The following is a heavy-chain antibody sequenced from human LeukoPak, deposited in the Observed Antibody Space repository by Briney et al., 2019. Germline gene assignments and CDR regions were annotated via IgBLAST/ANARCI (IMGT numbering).Heavy chain of an antibody. Sequence: SETLSLTCTVSGGSISSYYWSWIRQPAGKGLEWIGEINHSGSTNYNPSLKSRVTISVDTSKNQFSLKLSSVTAADTAVYYCARSYSNCYYYYGMDVWGQGTTVTVS. V-gene: IGHV4-34*01. CDR3: ARSYSNCYYYYGMDV. CDR2: INHSGST. J-gene: IGHJ6*02. D-gene: IGHD4-11*01. CDR1: GGSISSYY.